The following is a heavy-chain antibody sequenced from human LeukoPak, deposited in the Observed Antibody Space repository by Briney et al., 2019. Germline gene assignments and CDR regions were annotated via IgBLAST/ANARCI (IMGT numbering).Heavy chain of an antibody. CDR2: ITWNGGSS. J-gene: IGHJ4*02. D-gene: IGHD3-10*01. Sequence: PGGSLRLSCVVSGFTFEDYGMSWVRQAPGKGLEWVSGITWNGGSSSYADSVQGRFTISRDNANNSLYLQMNSLRAEDTVLYYCARGFYGSGGYYPYYFDYWGQGTLVTVS. V-gene: IGHV3-20*04. CDR1: GFTFEDYG. CDR3: ARGFYGSGGYYPYYFDY.